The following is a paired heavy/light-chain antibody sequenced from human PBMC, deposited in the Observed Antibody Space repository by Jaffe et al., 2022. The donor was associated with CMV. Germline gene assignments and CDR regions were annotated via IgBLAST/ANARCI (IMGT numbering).Light chain of an antibody. Sequence: IQLTQSPSSLSASVGDRVTITCRASQGISSYLAWYQQKPGKAPKLLIYAASTLQSGVPSRFSGSGSGTDFTLTISSLQPEDFATYYCQQLNSYGFGPGTKVDIK. J-gene: IGKJ3*01. CDR2: AAS. V-gene: IGKV1-9*01. CDR3: QQLNSYG. CDR1: QGISSY.
Heavy chain of an antibody. J-gene: IGHJ4*02. CDR2: ISWNSGSI. CDR3: AKARRMSGTFAFDY. D-gene: IGHD6-13*01. CDR1: GFTFDDYA. Sequence: EVQLVESGGGLVQPGRSLRLSCAASGFTFDDYAMHWVRQAPGKGLEWVSGISWNSGSIGYADSVKGRFTISRDNAKNSLYLQMNSLRAEDTALYYCAKARRMSGTFAFDYWGQGTLVTVSS. V-gene: IGHV3-9*01.